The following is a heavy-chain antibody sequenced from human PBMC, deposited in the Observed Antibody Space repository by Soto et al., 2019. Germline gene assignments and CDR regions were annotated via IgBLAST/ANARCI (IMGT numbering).Heavy chain of an antibody. CDR2: ISKRGSA. Sequence: QVQLQKSGPGLVKPSETLSLTCTVSGDSISTNQWGWVRQPPGKGLEWIGYISKRGSANQNPSLQSRVSMSIDMAKNQFSLRLSSVTAADTAVYYCARDRLGSLDYWGQGTLVTVSS. CDR1: GDSISTNQ. V-gene: IGHV4-59*01. CDR3: ARDRLGSLDY. D-gene: IGHD3-10*01. J-gene: IGHJ4*02.